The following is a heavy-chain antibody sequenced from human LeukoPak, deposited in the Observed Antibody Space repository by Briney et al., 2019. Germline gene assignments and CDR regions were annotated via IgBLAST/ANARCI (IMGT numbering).Heavy chain of an antibody. CDR2: ISGSGGST. CDR3: AREIRGYSYFDY. V-gene: IGHV3-23*01. D-gene: IGHD1-26*01. Sequence: PGGSLRLSCAASGFTFSSYAMSWVRQAPGKGLEWLSAISGSGGSTYYADSVKGRFTISRDNSKNTLYLQMNSLRAEDTAVYYCAREIRGYSYFDYWGQGTLVSVSS. J-gene: IGHJ4*02. CDR1: GFTFSSYA.